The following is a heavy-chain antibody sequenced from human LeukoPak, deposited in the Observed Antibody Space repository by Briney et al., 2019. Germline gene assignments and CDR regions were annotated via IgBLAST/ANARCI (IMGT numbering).Heavy chain of an antibody. CDR2: IYYSGST. CDR1: GGSISSYY. CDR3: ARSGSYAAAGDY. D-gene: IGHD2-15*01. V-gene: IGHV4-59*08. Sequence: SETLSLTCTVSGGSISSYYWSWIRQPPGKGLEWIGYIYYSGSTNYNPSLKSRVTISLDTTKNQFSLKLSSVTAADTAVYYCARSGSYAAAGDYWGQGTLVTVSS. J-gene: IGHJ4*02.